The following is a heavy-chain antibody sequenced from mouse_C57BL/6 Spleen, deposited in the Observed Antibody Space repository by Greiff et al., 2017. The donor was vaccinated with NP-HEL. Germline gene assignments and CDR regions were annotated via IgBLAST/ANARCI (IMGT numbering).Heavy chain of an antibody. V-gene: IGHV5-9-1*02. D-gene: IGHD1-1*01. CDR2: ISSGGDYI. J-gene: IGHJ1*03. CDR1: GFTFSSYA. Sequence: EVQLVESGEGLVKPGGSLKLSCAASGFTFSSYAMSWVRQTPEKRLEWVAYISSGGDYIYYADTVKGRFTISRDNARNTLYLQMSSLKSEDTAMYYCTKTTVVAHWYFDVWGTGTTVTVSS. CDR3: TKTTVVAHWYFDV.